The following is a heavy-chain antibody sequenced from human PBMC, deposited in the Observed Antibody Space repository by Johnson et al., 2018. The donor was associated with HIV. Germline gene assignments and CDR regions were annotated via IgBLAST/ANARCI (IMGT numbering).Heavy chain of an antibody. CDR2: MWYDGSNK. CDR1: GFTISNYG. Sequence: QVQLVESGGGVVQPGRSLRLSCVASGFTISNYGMHWVRQAPGKGLEWVAVMWYDGSNKYYADSVKGRFIISRDNSKNTLYLQMNSLRAEDTAVYYCARGLTIFGVVTDAFDIWGQGTMVTVSS. V-gene: IGHV3-33*01. CDR3: ARGLTIFGVVTDAFDI. D-gene: IGHD3-3*01. J-gene: IGHJ3*02.